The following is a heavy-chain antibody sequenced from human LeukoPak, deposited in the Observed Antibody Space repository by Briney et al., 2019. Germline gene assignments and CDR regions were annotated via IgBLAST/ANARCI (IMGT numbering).Heavy chain of an antibody. J-gene: IGHJ4*02. V-gene: IGHV3-23*01. CDR2: ISGSGGST. Sequence: GGSLRLSCAAPGFTFSSYAMSWVREAPGKGLEWVSAISGSGGSTYYADSVKGRFTISRDNSKNTLYLQMNSLRAEDTAVYYCAKDPRFIAVAGLFDYWGQGTLVTVSS. CDR1: GFTFSSYA. CDR3: AKDPRFIAVAGLFDY. D-gene: IGHD6-19*01.